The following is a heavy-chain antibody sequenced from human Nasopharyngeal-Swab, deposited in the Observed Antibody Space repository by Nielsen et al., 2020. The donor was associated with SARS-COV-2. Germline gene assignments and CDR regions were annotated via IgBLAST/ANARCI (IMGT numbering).Heavy chain of an antibody. Sequence: SETLSLTCTVSGGSISSYYWGWIRQPPGKGLEWIGSIYYSGSTYYNPSLKSRVTISVDTSKNQFSLKLSSVAAADTAVYYCARDLNYYDSSGYAPFDYWGQGTLVTVSS. CDR1: GGSISSYY. CDR3: ARDLNYYDSSGYAPFDY. J-gene: IGHJ4*02. V-gene: IGHV4-39*07. CDR2: IYYSGST. D-gene: IGHD3-22*01.